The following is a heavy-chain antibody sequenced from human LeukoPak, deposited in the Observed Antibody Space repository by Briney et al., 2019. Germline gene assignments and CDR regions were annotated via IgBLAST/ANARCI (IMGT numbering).Heavy chain of an antibody. CDR1: GYSFTSYW. CDR2: VYPGDSDT. J-gene: IGHJ3*02. D-gene: IGHD6-13*01. V-gene: IGHV5-51*01. Sequence: GESLKMSCKGSGYSFTSYWIGWVRQMPGKGLEYMGIVYPGDSDTRYSPSFQGQVTISADKSISTAYLQWSSLKASDTAMYYCARHAVQLGTHYDAFDIWGQGTMVTVSS. CDR3: ARHAVQLGTHYDAFDI.